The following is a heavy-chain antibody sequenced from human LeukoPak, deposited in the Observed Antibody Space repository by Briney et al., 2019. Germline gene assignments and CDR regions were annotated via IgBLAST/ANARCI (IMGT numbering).Heavy chain of an antibody. J-gene: IGHJ5*02. CDR1: GYALTGYY. CDR2: INPNSGGT. V-gene: IGHV1-2*02. Sequence: GASVKVSCKASGYALTGYYIHWVRQAPGQGLEWMGWINPNSGGTKYAQKFQGRVTMTRDTSITTAYMELSRLRSDDTAVYYCARELYSSGWYGIDPWGQGTLVTVSS. CDR3: ARELYSSGWYGIDP. D-gene: IGHD6-19*01.